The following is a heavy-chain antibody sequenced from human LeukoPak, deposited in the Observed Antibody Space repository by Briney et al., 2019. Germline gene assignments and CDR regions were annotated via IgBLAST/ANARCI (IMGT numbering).Heavy chain of an antibody. D-gene: IGHD6-19*01. CDR2: INSDGSWT. V-gene: IGHV3-74*01. CDR1: GNYW. CDR3: TKEGAVTGSMWFDH. Sequence: GGSLRLSCAASGNYWMHWVRQAPGKGLVWVSHINSDGSWTSYADSVKGRFTISRDNSKSTMYVQMNSLRTEDTAVYYCTKEGAVTGSMWFDHWGQGTLVTVSS. J-gene: IGHJ5*02.